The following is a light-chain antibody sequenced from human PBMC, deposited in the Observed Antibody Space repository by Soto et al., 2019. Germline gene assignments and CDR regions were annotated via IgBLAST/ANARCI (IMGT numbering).Light chain of an antibody. V-gene: IGLV4-60*02. J-gene: IGLJ3*02. CDR1: SGHSSYS. CDR3: ETWDSNTRV. CDR2: VESSGSY. Sequence: QSVLTQSSSASASLGSSLKLTCTLSSGHSSYSIAWHQQQPGKAPRYLMKVESSGSYNKESGVPDRFSGSSSGTDRYLTISNLQFEDEADYYCETWDSNTRVFGGGTKLTVL.